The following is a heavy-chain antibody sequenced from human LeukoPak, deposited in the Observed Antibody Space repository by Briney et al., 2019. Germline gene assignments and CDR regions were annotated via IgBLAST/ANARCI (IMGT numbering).Heavy chain of an antibody. J-gene: IGHJ4*02. CDR1: GFTFSSYD. Sequence: GGSLRLSCAASGFTFSSYDMSWVRQAPGKGLEWVSYISTISSTKYYADSVKGRFTISRDNAKNSLYLQMNSLRDEDTAVYYCARGKIGYYYGDYDGYWGQGTLVTVSS. CDR2: ISTISSTK. D-gene: IGHD4-17*01. CDR3: ARGKIGYYYGDYDGY. V-gene: IGHV3-48*02.